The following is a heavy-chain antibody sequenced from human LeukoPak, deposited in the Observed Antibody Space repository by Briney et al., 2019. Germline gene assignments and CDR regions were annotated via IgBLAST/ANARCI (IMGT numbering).Heavy chain of an antibody. Sequence: ASVKVSCKVSGYTLTELSMHWVRQAPGKGLEWMGGFDPEDGETIYAQKFQGRVTMTEDTSTDTAYMELRSLRSDDTAVYYCARGGYLLDFWSGYPYYFDYWGQGTLVTVSS. CDR1: GYTLTELS. CDR2: FDPEDGET. J-gene: IGHJ4*02. D-gene: IGHD3-3*01. V-gene: IGHV1-24*01. CDR3: ARGGYLLDFWSGYPYYFDY.